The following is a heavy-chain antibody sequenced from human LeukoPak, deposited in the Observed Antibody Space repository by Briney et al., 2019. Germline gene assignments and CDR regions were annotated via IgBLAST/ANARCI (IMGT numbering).Heavy chain of an antibody. J-gene: IGHJ4*02. CDR1: GGSISTYY. CDR2: IYYSGNT. Sequence: PSETLSLTCTVSGGSISTYYWSWIRQPPGKGLEWIGYIYYSGNTNCNPSLKSRVTISIDTSKNQFSLKLTSVTAADTAVYYWGRVGRGPFDYWGQGTLVTVSS. D-gene: IGHD3-10*01. V-gene: IGHV4-59*01. CDR3: GRVGRGPFDY.